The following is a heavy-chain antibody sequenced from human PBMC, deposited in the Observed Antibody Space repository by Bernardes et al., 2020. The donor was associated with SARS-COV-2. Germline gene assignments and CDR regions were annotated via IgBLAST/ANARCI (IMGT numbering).Heavy chain of an antibody. Sequence: SETLSLTCTVSGGSISSYYGSWIRQPPGKGLEWIGYIYYSGSTNYNPSLKSRVTISVDTSKNQFSLKLSSVTAADTAVYYCARRLASYGSGSYSVMDVWGQGTTVTVSS. V-gene: IGHV4-59*08. J-gene: IGHJ6*02. CDR2: IYYSGST. CDR1: GGSISSYY. D-gene: IGHD3-10*01. CDR3: ARRLASYGSGSYSVMDV.